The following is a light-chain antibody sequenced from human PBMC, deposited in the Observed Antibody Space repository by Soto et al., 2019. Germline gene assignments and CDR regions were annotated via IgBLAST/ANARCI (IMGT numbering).Light chain of an antibody. CDR2: ETH. CDR3: LLVISGTVV. Sequence: QTVVTQEPSLTVSPGGTVTLTCASSTGAVASGHWPYWFQQKPGQAPKTLIYETHNKHSWAPARFSGSLLGGKAAMTLSGAVAEDEADYACLLVISGTVVFGGGTKVTVL. J-gene: IGLJ2*01. CDR1: TGAVASGHW. V-gene: IGLV7-46*01.